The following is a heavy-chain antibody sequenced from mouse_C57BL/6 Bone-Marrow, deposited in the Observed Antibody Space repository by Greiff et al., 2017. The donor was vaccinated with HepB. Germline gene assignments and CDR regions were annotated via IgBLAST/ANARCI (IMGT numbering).Heavy chain of an antibody. CDR3: ARQNGSRADYFDY. CDR1: EYEFPSHD. V-gene: IGHV5-2*01. CDR2: INSDGGST. J-gene: IGHJ2*01. D-gene: IGHD1-1*01. Sequence: EVNVVESGGGLVQPGESLKLSCESNEYEFPSHDMSWVRKTPEKRLELVAAINSDGGSTYYPDTMERRFIISRDNTKKTLYLQMSSLRSEETALYYCARQNGSRADYFDYWGQGTTLTVSS.